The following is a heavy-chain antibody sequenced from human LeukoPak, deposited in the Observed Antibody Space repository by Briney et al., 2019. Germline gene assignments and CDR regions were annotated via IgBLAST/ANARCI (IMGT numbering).Heavy chain of an antibody. J-gene: IGHJ6*02. CDR3: ARHGWNPAIAVIYGMDV. V-gene: IGHV4-39*01. CDR2: IHYSGTT. D-gene: IGHD6-19*01. CDR1: GGSISSNSYF. Sequence: PSETLSLTCTVSGGSISSNSYFWGWIRQPPGKGLEWIRSIHYSGTTYYNPSLKSRVIISVDTSENQLSLKLSSVTAADTAVYYCARHGWNPAIAVIYGMDVWGQGTTVTVSS.